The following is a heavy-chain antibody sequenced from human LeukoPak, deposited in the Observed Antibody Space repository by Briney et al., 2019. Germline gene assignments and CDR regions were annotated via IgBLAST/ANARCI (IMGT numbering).Heavy chain of an antibody. CDR2: ISAYNGNT. CDR3: ARAPPHDYGDYRTFDI. J-gene: IGHJ3*02. D-gene: IGHD4-17*01. Sequence: ASVKVSCKASGFTFTTYGLSWVRQAPGQGLEWMGWISAYNGNTNYEQMLQGRVTMTTDTSTSTAYMELRSLRSDDTAIYYCARAPPHDYGDYRTFDIWGRGTMVAVSS. V-gene: IGHV1-18*01. CDR1: GFTFTTYG.